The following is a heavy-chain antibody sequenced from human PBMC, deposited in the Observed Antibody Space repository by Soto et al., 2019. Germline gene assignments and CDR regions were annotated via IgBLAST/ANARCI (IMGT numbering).Heavy chain of an antibody. CDR3: ARSGSKSIAAAGNVPWFDP. D-gene: IGHD6-13*01. J-gene: IGHJ5*02. CDR1: GFTFSSYG. Sequence: PGGSLRLSCAASGFTFSSYGMHWVRQAPGKGLEWVAVIWYDGSNKYYADSVKGRFTISRDNSKNTLYLQMNSLRAEDTAVYYCARSGSKSIAAAGNVPWFDPWGQGTLVTVSS. CDR2: IWYDGSNK. V-gene: IGHV3-33*01.